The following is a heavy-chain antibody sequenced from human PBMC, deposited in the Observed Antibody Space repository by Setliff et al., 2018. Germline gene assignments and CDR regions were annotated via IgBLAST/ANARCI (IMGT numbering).Heavy chain of an antibody. Sequence: PGESLKISCTTSGFTFGDYAMSWVRQAPGKGLEWVGFIRSKAYGGTTEYAASVKGRFTISRDDSKSVAYLQMNSLKTEDTAVYYCIRFVAARPEAYYYYYYMDVWGKGTTVTVSS. CDR1: GFTFGDYA. CDR3: IRFVAARPEAYYYYYYMDV. J-gene: IGHJ6*03. D-gene: IGHD6-6*01. CDR2: IRSKAYGGTT. V-gene: IGHV3-49*04.